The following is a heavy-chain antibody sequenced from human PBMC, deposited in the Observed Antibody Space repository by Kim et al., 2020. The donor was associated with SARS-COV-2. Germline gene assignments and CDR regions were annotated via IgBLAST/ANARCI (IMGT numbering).Heavy chain of an antibody. Sequence: TNYAQKFQGRVTMTRDTSISTAYMELSRLRSDDTAVYYCARGDSRRSFDYWGQGTLVTVSS. D-gene: IGHD1-26*01. V-gene: IGHV1-2*02. CDR3: ARGDSRRSFDY. CDR2: T. J-gene: IGHJ4*02.